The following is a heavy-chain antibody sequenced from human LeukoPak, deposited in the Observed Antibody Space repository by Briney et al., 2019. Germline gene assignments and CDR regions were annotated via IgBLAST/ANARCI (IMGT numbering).Heavy chain of an antibody. CDR1: GGTFSNYI. Sequence: ASVKVSCKASGGTFSNYIFNWVRQAPGQGLEWMGGIMPLFAAAGYAQNFQGRVTITTDESTSTVYMELSRLRSEDTALYYCASHYYYDTFTYYERAPGWGQGTLVTVSS. CDR2: IMPLFAAA. CDR3: ASHYYYDTFTYYERAPG. D-gene: IGHD3-22*01. J-gene: IGHJ4*02. V-gene: IGHV1-69*05.